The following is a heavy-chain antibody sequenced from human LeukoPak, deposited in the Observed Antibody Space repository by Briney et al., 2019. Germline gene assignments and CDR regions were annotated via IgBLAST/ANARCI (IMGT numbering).Heavy chain of an antibody. CDR3: ARDTSGLFDY. J-gene: IGHJ4*02. CDR1: RFSFSSYW. V-gene: IGHV3-7*01. Sequence: PGGSLRLSCEASRFSFSSYWMSWVRQAPGKGMEWVANIKEDGRKISYMDSVKGRFTISRDNAKNSLYLQMNSLRAEDTAVYYCARDTSGLFDYWGQGTLVTVSS. CDR2: IKEDGRKI.